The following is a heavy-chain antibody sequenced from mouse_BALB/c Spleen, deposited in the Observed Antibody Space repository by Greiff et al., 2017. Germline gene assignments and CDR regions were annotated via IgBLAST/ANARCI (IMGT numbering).Heavy chain of an antibody. D-gene: IGHD1-1*01. Sequence: VQLKESGGGLVKPGGSLKLSCAASGFTFSSYAMSWVRQTPEKRLEWVATISSGGSYTYYPDSVKGRFTISRDNAKNTLYLQMSSLRSEDTAMYYCARQGPITTVEGYYFDYWGQGTTLTVSS. CDR3: ARQGPITTVEGYYFDY. CDR2: ISSGGSYT. V-gene: IGHV5-9-3*01. J-gene: IGHJ2*01. CDR1: GFTFSSYA.